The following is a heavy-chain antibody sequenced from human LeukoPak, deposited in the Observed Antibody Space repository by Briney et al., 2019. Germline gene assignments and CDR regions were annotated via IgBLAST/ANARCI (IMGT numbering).Heavy chain of an antibody. D-gene: IGHD3-22*01. CDR2: IYYSGST. J-gene: IGHJ3*02. CDR3: ARTNRNYDSSGYYPNDAFDI. CDR1: GGSFSGYY. Sequence: SETLSLTCAVYGGSFSGYYWSWIRQPPGKGLEWIGYIYYSGSTNYNPSLKSRVTISVDTSKNQFSLKLSSVTAADTAVYYCARTNRNYDSSGYYPNDAFDIWGQGTMVTVSS. V-gene: IGHV4-59*01.